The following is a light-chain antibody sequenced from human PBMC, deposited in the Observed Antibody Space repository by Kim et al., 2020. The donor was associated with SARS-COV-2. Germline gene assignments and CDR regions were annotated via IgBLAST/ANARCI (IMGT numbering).Light chain of an antibody. V-gene: IGKV3-15*01. CDR2: GAS. J-gene: IGKJ1*01. Sequence: EIVMTQSPATLSVSPGERATLSCRASQSVSTNLVWYQHKPGQAPRLLIYGASNRATGIPSRFSGSGSGTEFTLTISSLQSEDFAVYYCQQYTNWPRTFGQGTKVDIK. CDR3: QQYTNWPRT. CDR1: QSVSTN.